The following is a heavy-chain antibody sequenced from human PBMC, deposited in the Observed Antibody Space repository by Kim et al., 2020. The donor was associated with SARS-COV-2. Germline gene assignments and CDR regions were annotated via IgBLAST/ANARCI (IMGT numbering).Heavy chain of an antibody. CDR3: ASRTSDYLGGY. CDR2: IKQNGRET. D-gene: IGHD3-22*01. Sequence: GGSLRLSCAASGFTFSSYWMSWVRQAPGKGLEWVANIKQNGRETNYVDSVKGRFTISRDNAENSLYLPMNSLRVEDTAIYYCASRTSDYLGGYWGQGTLGTVSS. CDR1: GFTFSSYW. J-gene: IGHJ4*02. V-gene: IGHV3-7*01.